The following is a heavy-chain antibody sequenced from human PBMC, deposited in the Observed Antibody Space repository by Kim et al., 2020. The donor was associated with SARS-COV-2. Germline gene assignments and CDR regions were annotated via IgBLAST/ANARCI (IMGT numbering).Heavy chain of an antibody. V-gene: IGHV3-74*01. D-gene: IGHD3-9*01. CDR3: ARDGYDILTGTLMYYYYYYYMDV. J-gene: IGHJ6*03. CDR1: GFTFSSYW. CDR2: INSDGSST. Sequence: GGSLRLSCAASGFTFSSYWMHWVRQAPGKGLVWVSRINSDGSSTSYADSVKGRFTISRDNAKNTLYLQMNSLRAEDTAVYYCARDGYDILTGTLMYYYYYYYMDVWGKGTTVTVSS.